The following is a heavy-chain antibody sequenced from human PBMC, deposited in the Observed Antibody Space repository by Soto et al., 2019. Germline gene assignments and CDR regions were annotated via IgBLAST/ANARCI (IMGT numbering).Heavy chain of an antibody. CDR3: ARIKIVGILTYYLDV. CDR2: IYYSGST. V-gene: IGHV4-59*08. D-gene: IGHD3-3*01. J-gene: IGHJ6*03. CDR1: GGSISSYY. Sequence: SETLSLTCTVSGGSISSYYWSWIRQPPGKGLEWIGYIYYSGSTNYNPSLKSRVTISVDTSKNQFSLKLSSVTAADTAVYYCARIKIVGILTYYLDVWGKGTPVNVSS.